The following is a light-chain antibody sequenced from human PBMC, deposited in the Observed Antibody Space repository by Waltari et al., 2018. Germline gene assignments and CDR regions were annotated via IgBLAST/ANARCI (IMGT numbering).Light chain of an antibody. CDR1: QRISNY. V-gene: IGKV1-39*01. CDR3: QKSSSTPPWT. Sequence: DIQMTQSPSSLSASVGDRVTITCRASQRISNYLNWYQQKPGKAPRRLIYAASSLQSGVPSRFSGSGSGTDFTLTITSLQPEDFATYYCQKSSSTPPWTFGQGTKVEIK. J-gene: IGKJ1*01. CDR2: AAS.